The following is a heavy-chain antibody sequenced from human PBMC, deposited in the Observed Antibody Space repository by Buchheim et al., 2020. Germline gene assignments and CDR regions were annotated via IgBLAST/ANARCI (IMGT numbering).Heavy chain of an antibody. CDR2: ISGSGGST. CDR1: GFTFSSYA. V-gene: IGHV3-23*01. Sequence: EVQLLESGGGLVQPGGSLRLSCAASGFTFSSYAMSWVRQAPGKGLEWVSAISGSGGSTYYSDSVKGRFTISRDNSKTTLYLQMNSLRAEDTAVYYCAKDPLEGTGYSSGWIFDYWGQGTL. D-gene: IGHD6-19*01. J-gene: IGHJ4*02. CDR3: AKDPLEGTGYSSGWIFDY.